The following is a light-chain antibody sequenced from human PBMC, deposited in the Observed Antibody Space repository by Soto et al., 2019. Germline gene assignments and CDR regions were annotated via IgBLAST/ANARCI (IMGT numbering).Light chain of an antibody. V-gene: IGKV3-20*01. J-gene: IGKJ4*01. Sequence: DSVLTQSPGTLSLSPGERATLSCRASQTISTSYLAWYQQKPGQAPRLLIYSASSRATGIPDRFSGSGSGTELTLTISRLEPEAFAVYYCQLSGSSLLTFGGPAKVEIK. CDR2: SAS. CDR1: QTISTSY. CDR3: QLSGSSLLT.